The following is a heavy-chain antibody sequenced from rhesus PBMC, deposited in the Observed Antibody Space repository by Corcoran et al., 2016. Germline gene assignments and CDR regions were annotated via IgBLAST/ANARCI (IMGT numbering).Heavy chain of an antibody. D-gene: IGHD3-9*01. V-gene: IGHV4-106*01. CDR2: IFGGDGPT. Sequence: QVQLQESGPGLVKPSETLSLTCAVSGGSISDTYYWNWIRHSPGKGLEWIGNIFGGDGPTKYNPSLKSRLTLSVDTSKNQFSLTVNSVTAADTAVYYCARDPEYGASDYWGQGVLVTVSS. J-gene: IGHJ4*01. CDR1: GGSISDTYY. CDR3: ARDPEYGASDY.